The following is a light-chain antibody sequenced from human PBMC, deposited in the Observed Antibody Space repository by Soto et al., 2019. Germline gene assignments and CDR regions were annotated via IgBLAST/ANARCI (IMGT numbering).Light chain of an antibody. CDR1: QSVSENF. V-gene: IGKV3-20*01. CDR3: QQYASSIT. CDR2: GAS. J-gene: IGKJ4*01. Sequence: EIVLTQSPGTLSFSPGDSATLSCRASQSVSENFLAWYQQKPGRSPKILIYGASKRATGVPDRFSGSGSGTQFTLTISRLEPEDFAVYYCQQYASSITFGGGTRV.